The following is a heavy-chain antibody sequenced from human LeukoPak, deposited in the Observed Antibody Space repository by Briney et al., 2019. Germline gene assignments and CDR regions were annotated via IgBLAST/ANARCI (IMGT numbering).Heavy chain of an antibody. V-gene: IGHV4-39*01. Sequence: SETLSLTCTVSGGAISNDNFYWGWVRQPPGKGLEWVGSINYSGTTYYNASLRSRVSISVDTSRTQFFLRLNSVTAADTAVYYCARLFDSWGQGILVTVSS. J-gene: IGHJ4*02. CDR1: GGAISNDNFY. CDR2: INYSGTT. CDR3: ARLFDS.